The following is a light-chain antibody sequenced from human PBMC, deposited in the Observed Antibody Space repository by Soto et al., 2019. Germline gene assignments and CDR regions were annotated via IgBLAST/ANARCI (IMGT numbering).Light chain of an antibody. J-gene: IGLJ1*01. CDR2: DDN. CDR1: SSNIGGNS. CDR3: GAWDSSLSAYL. Sequence: QSVLTQPPSVSAAPGQKVTISCSGSSSNIGGNSVSWYQQLPGTAPKLLIYDDNKRPSGIPDRFSGSKYGTSATLVITGFQTGDEADYYCGAWDSSLSAYLFGTGTKVKVL. V-gene: IGLV1-51*01.